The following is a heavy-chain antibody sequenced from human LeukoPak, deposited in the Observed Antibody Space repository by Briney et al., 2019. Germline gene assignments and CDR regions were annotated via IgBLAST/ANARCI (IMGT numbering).Heavy chain of an antibody. Sequence: GGSLRLSCAASGFTFSNAWMSWVRQAPGKGLEWVGRIKSKTDGGTTDYAAPVKGRFTISRDDSKNTLYQQMNSLKTEDTAVYYCTTDGKLEYYDSSGYRSSEYFQHWGQGTLVTVSS. CDR3: TTDGKLEYYDSSGYRSSEYFQH. V-gene: IGHV3-15*01. CDR1: GFTFSNAW. J-gene: IGHJ1*01. D-gene: IGHD3-22*01. CDR2: IKSKTDGGTT.